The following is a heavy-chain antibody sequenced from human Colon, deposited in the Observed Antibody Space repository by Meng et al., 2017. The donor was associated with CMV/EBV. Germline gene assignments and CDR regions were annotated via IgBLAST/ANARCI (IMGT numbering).Heavy chain of an antibody. Sequence: GGSLRLSGTASGFTFSSYWIHWVRHVPGKGLVWVSRINSDGSRTMYADSVKGRFNISRDNAKNTVYLQMNSLRAEDTAVYYCARQVRIDGRFDYWGQGTLVTVSS. CDR2: INSDGSRT. V-gene: IGHV3-74*03. D-gene: IGHD2/OR15-2a*01. J-gene: IGHJ4*02. CDR3: ARQVRIDGRFDY. CDR1: GFTFSSYW.